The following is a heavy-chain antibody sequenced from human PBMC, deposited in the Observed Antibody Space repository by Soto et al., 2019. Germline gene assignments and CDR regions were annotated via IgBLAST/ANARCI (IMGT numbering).Heavy chain of an antibody. Sequence: SETLSLTCAVSGGSISSGGYSWSWIRQPPGKGLEWIGCIYHSGSTYYNPSLKSRVTISVDRSKNQFSLKLSSVTAADTAVYYCARQVGYCSSTSCYEGYYYGMDVWGQGTTVTDSS. CDR1: GGSISSGGYS. CDR2: IYHSGST. J-gene: IGHJ6*02. V-gene: IGHV4-30-2*01. D-gene: IGHD2-2*03. CDR3: ARQVGYCSSTSCYEGYYYGMDV.